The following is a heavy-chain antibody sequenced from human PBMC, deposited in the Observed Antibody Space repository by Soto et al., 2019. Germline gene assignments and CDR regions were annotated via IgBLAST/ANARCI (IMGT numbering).Heavy chain of an antibody. D-gene: IGHD2-2*01. CDR1: GYTFTSYY. CDR3: ARGYCISTSCLLGMDV. CDR2: INPSGGST. Sequence: ASVKVSCKASGYTFTSYYMHWVRQAPGQGLEWMGIINPSGGSTSYAQKFQGRVTMTADTSTSTAYMELSSLRSEDTAVYYCARGYCISTSCLLGMDVWGQGTTVTVSS. J-gene: IGHJ6*02. V-gene: IGHV1-46*01.